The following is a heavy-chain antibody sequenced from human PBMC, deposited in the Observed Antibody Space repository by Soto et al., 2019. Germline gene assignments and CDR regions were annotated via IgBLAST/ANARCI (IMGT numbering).Heavy chain of an antibody. Sequence: GGSLRLSCAASGFTFSSYAMSWVRQAPGKGLEWVSAISGSGGSTYYADSVKGRFTISRDNSKNTLYLQMNSLRAEDTAVYYCAKDQNIQLWPRYYYYGMDVWGQGTTVTVSS. CDR1: GFTFSSYA. D-gene: IGHD5-18*01. CDR2: ISGSGGST. J-gene: IGHJ6*02. V-gene: IGHV3-23*01. CDR3: AKDQNIQLWPRYYYYGMDV.